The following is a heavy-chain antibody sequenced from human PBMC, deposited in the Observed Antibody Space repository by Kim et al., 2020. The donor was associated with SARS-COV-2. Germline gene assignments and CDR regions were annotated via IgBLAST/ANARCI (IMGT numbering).Heavy chain of an antibody. CDR2: INHSGST. CDR1: GGSFSGYY. J-gene: IGHJ6*02. V-gene: IGHV4-34*01. D-gene: IGHD6-13*01. Sequence: SETLSLTCAVYGGSFSGYYWSWIRQPPGKGLEWIGEINHSGSTNYNPSLKSRVTISVDTSKNQFSLKLSSVTAADTAVYYCAREKIAAAGTRWFYYYYGMDVWGQRTTVTVSS. CDR3: AREKIAAAGTRWFYYYYGMDV.